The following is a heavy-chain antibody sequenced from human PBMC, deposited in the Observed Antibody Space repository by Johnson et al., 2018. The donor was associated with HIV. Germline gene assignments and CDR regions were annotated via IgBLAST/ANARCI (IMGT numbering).Heavy chain of an antibody. V-gene: IGHV3-7*03. D-gene: IGHD3-22*01. Sequence: EQLVESGGGVVQPGRSLRLSCAASGFTFSSYGMHWVRQAPGKGLEWVANIKEDGSEKYYVDSVKGRFTISRDNAKNSLYLQMNSLRAADTALYYCARETHYYDSSGYYVDAFDIWGQGTMVTVSS. CDR1: GFTFSSYG. J-gene: IGHJ3*02. CDR2: IKEDGSEK. CDR3: ARETHYYDSSGYYVDAFDI.